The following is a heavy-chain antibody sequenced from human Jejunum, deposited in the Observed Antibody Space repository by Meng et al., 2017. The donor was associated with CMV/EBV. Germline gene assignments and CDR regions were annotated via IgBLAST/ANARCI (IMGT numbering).Heavy chain of an antibody. CDR3: ARGACPSSSCNEFGSSAFDI. CDR1: NSY. V-gene: IGHV4-39*07. J-gene: IGHJ3*02. Sequence: NSYWGGIRQPPGKGLEWIGSIYYSGSTFYNPSLKSRVTILLDTSKNQFSLKLSSVTAADTAVYYCARGACPSSSCNEFGSSAFDIWGPGTMVTVSS. D-gene: IGHD6-13*01. CDR2: IYYSGST.